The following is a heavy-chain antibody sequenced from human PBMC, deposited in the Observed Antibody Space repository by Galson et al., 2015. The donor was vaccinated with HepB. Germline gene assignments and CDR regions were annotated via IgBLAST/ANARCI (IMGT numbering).Heavy chain of an antibody. CDR2: ISGSGGST. CDR1: GFTFSSYA. V-gene: IGHV3-23*01. CDR3: AKGLHVYSNYDYYYYGMDV. D-gene: IGHD4-11*01. J-gene: IGHJ6*02. Sequence: SLRLSCAASGFTFSSYAMSWVRQAPGKGLEWVSTISGSGGSTYYADSVKGRFTISRDKSENTLYLQMNSLRAEDTAVYYCAKGLHVYSNYDYYYYGMDVWGQGTTVTVSS.